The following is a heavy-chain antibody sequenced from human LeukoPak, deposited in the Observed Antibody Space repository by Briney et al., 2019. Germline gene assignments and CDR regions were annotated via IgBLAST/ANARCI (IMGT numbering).Heavy chain of an antibody. V-gene: IGHV3-7*01. CDR2: IKQDGTEK. CDR3: ASGSGKNWFDP. J-gene: IGHJ5*02. Sequence: GGSLRLSCAASGFSFSTYWMSWVRQAPGKGLEWVANIKQDGTEKYYVDSVKGRFTISRDNAKNSLYLQMNSLRVEDTAVYYCASGSGKNWFDPWGQGTLVTVSS. CDR1: GFSFSTYW. D-gene: IGHD3-10*01.